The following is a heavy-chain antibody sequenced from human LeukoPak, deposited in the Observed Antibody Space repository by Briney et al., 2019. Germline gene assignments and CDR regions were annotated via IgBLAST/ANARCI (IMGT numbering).Heavy chain of an antibody. J-gene: IGHJ4*02. CDR3: ARCTSTSCYNFDY. D-gene: IGHD2-2*02. V-gene: IGHV4-61*09. CDR2: IYTTGST. Sequence: SETLSLTCTVSGGSINSGSYYWNWIRQSAGKGLEWIGHIYTTGSTNCSPSLRSRVTISLDTSKNQFSPKLNSVTAADTAVYYCARCTSTSCYNFDYWGQGTLVTVSS. CDR1: GGSINSGSYY.